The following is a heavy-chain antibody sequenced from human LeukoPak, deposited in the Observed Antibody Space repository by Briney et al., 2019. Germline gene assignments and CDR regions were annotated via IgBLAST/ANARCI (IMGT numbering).Heavy chain of an antibody. J-gene: IGHJ4*02. CDR3: ARVGSGYYMYYFDY. V-gene: IGHV4-4*07. Sequence: PSETLSLTCTVSGGSISSYYWSWLRQPAGKGLEWIGRIYTSGSTNHNPSLKSRVTMSVDTSKNQFSLKLSSVTAADTAVYYCARVGSGYYMYYFDYWGQGTLVTVSS. CDR1: GGSISSYY. CDR2: IYTSGST. D-gene: IGHD3-22*01.